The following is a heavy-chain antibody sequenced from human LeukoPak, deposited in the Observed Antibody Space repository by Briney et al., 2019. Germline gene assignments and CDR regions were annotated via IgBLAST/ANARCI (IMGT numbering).Heavy chain of an antibody. Sequence: PGGSLRLSCAASGFTVITNDMTWVRQAPGQGLEWVSVLNSDGNTKYADSVQGRFTISRDNSKNNLYLEMNSLSPDDTAVYYCARGVEPLAANTLAYWGQGTLVTVSS. CDR1: GFTVITND. V-gene: IGHV3-53*01. D-gene: IGHD1-14*01. J-gene: IGHJ4*02. CDR2: LNSDGNT. CDR3: ARGVEPLAANTLAY.